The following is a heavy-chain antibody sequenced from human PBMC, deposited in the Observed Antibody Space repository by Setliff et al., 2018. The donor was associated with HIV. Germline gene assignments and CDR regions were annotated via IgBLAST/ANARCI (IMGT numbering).Heavy chain of an antibody. CDR1: GGSFSGSY. CDR2: INHSGRT. CDR3: ARGPYGRKFDP. D-gene: IGHD3-10*01. V-gene: IGHV4-34*01. J-gene: IGHJ5*02. Sequence: SETLSLTCAVYGGSFSGSYWSWVRQPPGKGLEWIGEINHSGRTNYNPSLKGRVIMSEDTSKNHFSLRLNSVTAADTAVYFCARGPYGRKFDPWGQGTLVTVSS.